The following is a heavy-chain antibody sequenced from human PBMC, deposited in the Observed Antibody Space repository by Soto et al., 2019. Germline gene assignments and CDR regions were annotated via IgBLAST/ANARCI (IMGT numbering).Heavy chain of an antibody. CDR3: ATGSMAANGVDY. J-gene: IGHJ4*02. CDR1: GGSMKTFF. D-gene: IGHD6-13*01. CDR2: IYYTGST. Sequence: SETLSLTCTVSGGSMKTFFWNWIRQSPGKGLEWIGFIYYTGSTYYNPSLKSRVSMSVDTSRNQFSLRLTSVTAADTATYYCATGSMAANGVDYWGPGTLVTVSS. V-gene: IGHV4-59*01.